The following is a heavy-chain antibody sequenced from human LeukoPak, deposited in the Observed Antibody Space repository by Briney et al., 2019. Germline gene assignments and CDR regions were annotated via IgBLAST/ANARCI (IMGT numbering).Heavy chain of an antibody. CDR3: ARLPAAINGYFDP. Sequence: PGGSLRLSCAASGFTVSSNYMSWVRQAPGKGLGWVSAISGGGAGTYYADSVKGRFTISRDNSKNTLYLQMYSLRAEDTAVYYCARLPAAINGYFDPWGQGTLVTVSS. CDR2: ISGGGAGT. CDR1: GFTVSSNY. D-gene: IGHD2-2*01. V-gene: IGHV3-23*01. J-gene: IGHJ5*02.